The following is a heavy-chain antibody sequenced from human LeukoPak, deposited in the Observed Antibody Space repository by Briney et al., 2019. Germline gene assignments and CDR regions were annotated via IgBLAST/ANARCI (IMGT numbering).Heavy chain of an antibody. CDR2: ISGSGGST. J-gene: IGHJ4*02. Sequence: GGSLRLSCAASGFTFSSYAMSWVRQAPGKGLEWVSAISGSGGSTYYADSVKGRFTISRDNSKNTLYLQMNSLRAEDTAVYYCANDPGYYDSSGYHPSYFDYWGQGTLVTVSS. CDR1: GFTFSSYA. CDR3: ANDPGYYDSSGYHPSYFDY. D-gene: IGHD3-22*01. V-gene: IGHV3-23*01.